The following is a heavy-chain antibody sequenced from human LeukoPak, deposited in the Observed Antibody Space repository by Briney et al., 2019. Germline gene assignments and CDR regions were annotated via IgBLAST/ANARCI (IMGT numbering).Heavy chain of an antibody. CDR1: GVSISSYF. D-gene: IGHD2-2*01. J-gene: IGHJ4*02. Sequence: SETLSLTCTVSGVSISSYFYSWIRQPPGKGLEWIGYVFYSGSTSYNPSLKSRVTISVDTSKNQFSLKLSSVTAADTAVYYCATSTFDYWGQGTLVTVSS. V-gene: IGHV4-59*08. CDR3: ATSTFDY. CDR2: VFYSGST.